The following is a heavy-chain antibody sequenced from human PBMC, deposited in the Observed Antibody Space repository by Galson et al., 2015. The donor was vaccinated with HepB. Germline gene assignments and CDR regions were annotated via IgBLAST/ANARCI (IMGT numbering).Heavy chain of an antibody. CDR3: AKTYCSGGSCLHDGFNI. CDR2: ISVSGGNT. Sequence: SLRLSCAASAFTFSSYAMSWVRQALGKGLEWVSAISVSGGNTYYADSVKGRFTISRDNSKNTLFLQMNSLRAEDTAVYYCAKTYCSGGSCLHDGFNIWGQGTMVTVSS. V-gene: IGHV3-23*01. D-gene: IGHD2-15*01. CDR1: AFTFSSYA. J-gene: IGHJ3*02.